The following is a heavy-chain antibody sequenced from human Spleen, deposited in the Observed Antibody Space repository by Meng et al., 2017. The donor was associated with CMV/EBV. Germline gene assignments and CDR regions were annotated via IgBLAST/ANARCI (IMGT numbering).Heavy chain of an antibody. J-gene: IGHJ4*02. D-gene: IGHD3-3*01. CDR3: ARDGGVLRFLEWPIFNDY. Sequence: GESLKISCAASGFTFSSYSMNWVRQAPGKGLEWVSSISSSSSYIYYADSVKGRFTISRDNAKNSLYLQMNSLRAEDTAVYYCARDGGVLRFLEWPIFNDYWGQGTLVTVSS. CDR2: ISSSSSYI. CDR1: GFTFSSYS. V-gene: IGHV3-21*01.